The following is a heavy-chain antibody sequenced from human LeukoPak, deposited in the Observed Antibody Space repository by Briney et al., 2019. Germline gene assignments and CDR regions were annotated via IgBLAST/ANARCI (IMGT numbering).Heavy chain of an antibody. V-gene: IGHV1-24*01. CDR2: FDPEDGET. D-gene: IGHD4-23*01. CDR1: GYTLTELS. Sequence: ASVKVSFKVSGYTLTELSMHWVRQAPGKGLEWMGGFDPEDGETIYAQKFQGRVTMTEDTPTDTAYMELSSLRSKDTAVYYCATQGAYGGSVNWFDPWGQGTLVTVSS. CDR3: ATQGAYGGSVNWFDP. J-gene: IGHJ5*02.